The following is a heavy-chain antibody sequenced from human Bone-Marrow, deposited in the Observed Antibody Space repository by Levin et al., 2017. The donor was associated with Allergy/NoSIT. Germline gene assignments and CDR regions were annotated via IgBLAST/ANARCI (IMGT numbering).Heavy chain of an antibody. CDR3: ARDQDDYGEPYFDF. CDR2: INSDGRVT. V-gene: IGHV3-74*01. Sequence: GGSLRLSCAASGFTFSDYWMHWVRQAPGKGLVWVARINSDGRVTEYADSVTGRFTISRDNAKNMLYLQLSSLSADDTAVYFCARDQDDYGEPYFDFWGQGTLVTVSS. CDR1: GFTFSDYW. D-gene: IGHD4-17*01. J-gene: IGHJ4*02.